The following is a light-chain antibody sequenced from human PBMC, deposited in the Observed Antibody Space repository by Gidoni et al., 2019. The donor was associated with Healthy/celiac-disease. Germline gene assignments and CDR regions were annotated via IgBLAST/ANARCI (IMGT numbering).Light chain of an antibody. CDR2: RAS. J-gene: IGKJ2*01. CDR1: QSVSSSY. CDR3: QQYGSSPLYT. Sequence: EIVWTQSPGTLSLSPGERATLSCRASQSVSSSYLAWYQQKPCQAPRLLIYRASSRATGIPDRFSGSGSGTDFTLTTSRLEPADFAVYYCQQYGSSPLYTFGQXTQLEIK. V-gene: IGKV3-20*01.